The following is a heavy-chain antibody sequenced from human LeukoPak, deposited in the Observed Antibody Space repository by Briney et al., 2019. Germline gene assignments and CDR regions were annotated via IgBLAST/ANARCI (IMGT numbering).Heavy chain of an antibody. D-gene: IGHD1-7*01. J-gene: IGHJ4*02. Sequence: SVKVSCKASGGTFSSYAISWVRQAPGQGLEWMGGIIPIFGTANYAQKFQGRVTITADESTSTAYMELSRLRSDDTAVYYCARDVVELRRFDYWGQGTLVTVSS. CDR3: ARDVVELRRFDY. CDR1: GGTFSSYA. CDR2: IIPIFGTA. V-gene: IGHV1-69*13.